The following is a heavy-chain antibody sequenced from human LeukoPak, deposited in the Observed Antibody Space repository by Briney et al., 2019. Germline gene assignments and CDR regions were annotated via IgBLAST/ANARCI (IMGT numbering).Heavy chain of an antibody. CDR1: GYTFTSYA. CDR3: ARGRYCSSPSCYKPTIPRFDP. CDR2: INAGNGNT. V-gene: IGHV1-3*01. Sequence: ASVTVSCTASGYTFTSYAMHWVRQAPGQRLEWMGWINAGNGNTKHSQKFQGRVTITRDTSANTAYMEVSSLRSEDTAVYYCARGRYCSSPSCYKPTIPRFDPWGQGTLVTVSS. J-gene: IGHJ5*02. D-gene: IGHD2-2*02.